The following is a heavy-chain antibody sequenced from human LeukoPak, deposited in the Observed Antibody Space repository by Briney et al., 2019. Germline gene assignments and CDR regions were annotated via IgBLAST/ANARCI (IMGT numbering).Heavy chain of an antibody. CDR1: GFTFGDYA. D-gene: IGHD3-22*01. CDR3: TRVRKNKTYYYDSSGYYFEY. CDR2: IKSQAFGGTT. J-gene: IGHJ4*02. Sequence: GGSLRLSCTASGFTFGDYAMSWVRQAPGKGLEWVGFIKSQAFGGTTEYAASVRGRFTISRDDSKSIAYLQMNSLKTEDTAVYYCTRVRKNKTYYYDSSGYYFEYWGQGALVTVSS. V-gene: IGHV3-49*04.